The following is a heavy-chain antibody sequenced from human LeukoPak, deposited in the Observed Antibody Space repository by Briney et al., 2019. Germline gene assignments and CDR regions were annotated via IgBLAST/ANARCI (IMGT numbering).Heavy chain of an antibody. V-gene: IGHV3-15*01. CDR3: STAAYSN. CDR1: GFTFSNAW. D-gene: IGHD6-13*01. Sequence: PGGSLRLSCAASGFTFSNAWMSWVRQAPGKGLEWVGRIKSNTDGGTAEYAASVKGRFTISRDDSKNTLYLQMNSLKNEDTAVYYCSTAAYSNWGQGTLVTVSS. CDR2: IKSNTDGGTA. J-gene: IGHJ4*02.